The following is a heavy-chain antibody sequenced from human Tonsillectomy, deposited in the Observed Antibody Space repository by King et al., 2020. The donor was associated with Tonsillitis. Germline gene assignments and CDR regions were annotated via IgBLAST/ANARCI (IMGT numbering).Heavy chain of an antibody. CDR2: ISVYNGNT. V-gene: IGHV1-18*04. CDR1: DYTFTSYG. Sequence: VQLVESGAEVKKPGASVEVSCKAFDYTFTSYGISWVRQAPGQGLEWMGWISVYNGNTNYAQQFQGRVTMTTDTSTSTAYMELRSLRSDDTAVYYCAREWRDYGDYDYSYGMDVWGQGPTLTVSS. D-gene: IGHD4-17*01. J-gene: IGHJ6*02. CDR3: AREWRDYGDYDYSYGMDV.